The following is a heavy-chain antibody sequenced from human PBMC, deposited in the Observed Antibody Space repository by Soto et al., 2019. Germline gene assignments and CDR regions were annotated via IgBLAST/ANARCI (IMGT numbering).Heavy chain of an antibody. D-gene: IGHD4-17*01. V-gene: IGHV4-30-4*01. CDR2: IYYSGST. CDR3: ARTFSKDDYGDYPSPTFDY. J-gene: IGHJ4*02. Sequence: QVQLQESGPGLVKPSQTLSLTCTVSGGSISSGDYYWSWIRQPPGKGLEWIGYIYYSGSTYYNPSLKGRVTISVDTSKNQFSLKLSSVTAADTAVYYCARTFSKDDYGDYPSPTFDYWGQGTLVTVSS. CDR1: GGSISSGDYY.